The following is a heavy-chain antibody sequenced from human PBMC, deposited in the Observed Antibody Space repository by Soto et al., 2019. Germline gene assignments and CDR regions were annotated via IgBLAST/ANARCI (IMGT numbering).Heavy chain of an antibody. V-gene: IGHV4-34*01. CDR1: GGSFIGYY. CDR2: INHSGST. D-gene: IGHD5-18*01. Sequence: SETLSLTCAVYGGSFIGYYWSWIRQPPWKGLEWIGEINHSGSTNYNPSLKSRVTISVDTSKNQFSLKLSSVTAADTAVYYCASGRGYSYGSFDYWGQGTLVTVSS. J-gene: IGHJ4*02. CDR3: ASGRGYSYGSFDY.